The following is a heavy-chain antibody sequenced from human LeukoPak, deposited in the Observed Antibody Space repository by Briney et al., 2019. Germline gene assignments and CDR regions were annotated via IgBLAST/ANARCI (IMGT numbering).Heavy chain of an antibody. CDR2: ISYDGSNK. CDR1: GFTFSSYE. Sequence: TGGSLRLSCAASGFTFSSYEMNWVRQAPGKGLEWVAVISYDGSNKYYADSVKGRFTISRDNSKNTLYLQMDSLRAEDTAVYYCAKEEGAGDYWGQGTLVTVSS. D-gene: IGHD1-26*01. V-gene: IGHV3-30*18. CDR3: AKEEGAGDY. J-gene: IGHJ4*02.